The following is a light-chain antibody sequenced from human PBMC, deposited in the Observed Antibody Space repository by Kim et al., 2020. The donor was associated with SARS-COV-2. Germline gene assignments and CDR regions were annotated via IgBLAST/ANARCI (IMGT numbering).Light chain of an antibody. CDR2: DVS. J-gene: IGKJ1*01. Sequence: EIVLTQSPGTLSLAPGERATLSCRASQSVIGTYLGWYQQRPGQVPRLLIYDVSKRVTGIPDRFSGSGSGTDFTLTISRLEPEDFAVYYCQQYGTSPWTFGQGTKVEIK. V-gene: IGKV3-20*01. CDR1: QSVIGTY. CDR3: QQYGTSPWT.